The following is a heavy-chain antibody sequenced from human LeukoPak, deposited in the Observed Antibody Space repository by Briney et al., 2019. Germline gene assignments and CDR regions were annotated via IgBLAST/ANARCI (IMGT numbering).Heavy chain of an antibody. CDR1: GGTFSSYA. CDR3: AIDYGGNSADY. J-gene: IGHJ4*02. Sequence: SVTVSCKASGGTFSSYAISWVRQAPGQGLEWMGRIIPILGIANYAQKFQGRVTITADKSTSTAYMELSSLRSEDTAVYYCAIDYGGNSADYWGQGTLVTVSS. CDR2: IIPILGIA. D-gene: IGHD4-23*01. V-gene: IGHV1-69*04.